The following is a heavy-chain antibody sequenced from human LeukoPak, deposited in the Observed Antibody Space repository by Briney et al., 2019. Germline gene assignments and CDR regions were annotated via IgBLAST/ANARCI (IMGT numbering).Heavy chain of an antibody. J-gene: IGHJ3*02. CDR2: MNPNSDNT. CDR3: AILAARNAFDI. CDR1: GYTFTSYD. D-gene: IGHD2-2*01. V-gene: IGHV1-8*03. Sequence: ASVKVSCKASGYTFTSYDINWVRQATGQGLEWMGWMNPNSDNTGYAQKFQGRVTITRNTSISTAYMELSSLRSEDTAVYYCAILAARNAFDIWGQGTMVTVSS.